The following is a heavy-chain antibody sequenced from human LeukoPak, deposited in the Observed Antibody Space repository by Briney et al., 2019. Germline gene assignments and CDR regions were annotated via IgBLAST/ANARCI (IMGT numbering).Heavy chain of an antibody. CDR1: GFTFSSYG. J-gene: IGHJ4*02. CDR2: ISYDGSNK. D-gene: IGHD3-22*01. V-gene: IGHV3-33*05. CDR3: ARALGYYYDTSGYYCLDS. Sequence: PGRSLRLSCAASGFTFSSYGMYWVRQSPGKGLEWVAFISYDGSNKNYADPVKGRFTISRDNSRTTLDLQMNSLRAEDTAVYYCARALGYYYDTSGYYCLDSWGQGTLVTVSS.